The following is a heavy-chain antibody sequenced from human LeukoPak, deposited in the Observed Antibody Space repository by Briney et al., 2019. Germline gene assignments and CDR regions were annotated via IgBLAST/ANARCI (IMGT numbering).Heavy chain of an antibody. V-gene: IGHV4-38-2*02. CDR2: INHSGST. CDR1: GYSISSGYY. J-gene: IGHJ4*02. CDR3: ARGGPMLRYFDWLLYGEYYFDY. D-gene: IGHD3-9*01. Sequence: PSETLSLTCTVSGYSISSGYYWSWIRQPPGKGLEWIGEINHSGSTNYNPSLKSRVTISVDTSKNQFSLKLSSVTAADTAVYYCARGGPMLRYFDWLLYGEYYFDYWGQGTLVTVSS.